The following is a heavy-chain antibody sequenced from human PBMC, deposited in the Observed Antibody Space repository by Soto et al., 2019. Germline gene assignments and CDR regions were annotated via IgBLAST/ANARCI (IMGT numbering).Heavy chain of an antibody. D-gene: IGHD2-15*01. Sequence: ERQLLESGGGLVQPGGSRRLSCVASGFTFSSFAMGWVRQSPGTGPEWVAGVDGSGYDTSFAASVNGRFTISRDNSENTLFLHMTNLRAEDTARYYCAKEIMAAAYATTSAFDLWGPGTVVSVS. J-gene: IGHJ4*02. CDR2: VDGSGYDT. CDR3: AKEIMAAAYATTSAFDL. CDR1: GFTFSSFA. V-gene: IGHV3-23*01.